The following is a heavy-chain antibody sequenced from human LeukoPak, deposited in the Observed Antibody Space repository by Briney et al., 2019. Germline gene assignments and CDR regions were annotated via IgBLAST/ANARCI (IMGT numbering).Heavy chain of an antibody. Sequence: GGSLRLSCAASGFTFSDHYMDWVRQAPGKGLEWVGRVRDKANDYSTEYAASVKSRFTISREDSENSLYLQMSSLKTEDTAVYYCARVSLPMSSGRYYDAFDIWGQGTMVTVSS. CDR2: VRDKANDYST. CDR1: GFTFSDHY. D-gene: IGHD1-26*01. J-gene: IGHJ3*02. V-gene: IGHV3-72*01. CDR3: ARVSLPMSSGRYYDAFDI.